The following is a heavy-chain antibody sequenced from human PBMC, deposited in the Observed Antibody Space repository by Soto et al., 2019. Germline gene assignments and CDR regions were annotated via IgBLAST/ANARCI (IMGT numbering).Heavy chain of an antibody. J-gene: IGHJ6*02. V-gene: IGHV5-51*01. Sequence: PGESLKISCKGSGYSFTSYWIGWVRQMPGKGLEWMGIICPGDSDTRYSPSFQGQVTISADKSISTAYLQWSSLKASDTAMYYCARHGGAGYCSSTSCPYYYYYGMDVWGQGTTVTVSS. CDR1: GYSFTSYW. D-gene: IGHD2-2*01. CDR3: ARHGGAGYCSSTSCPYYYYYGMDV. CDR2: ICPGDSDT.